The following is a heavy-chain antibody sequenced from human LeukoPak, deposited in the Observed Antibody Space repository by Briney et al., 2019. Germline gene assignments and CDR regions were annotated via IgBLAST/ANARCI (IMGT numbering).Heavy chain of an antibody. CDR3: TTDYGDYVVWEYTYYYYGMDV. D-gene: IGHD4-17*01. Sequence: GGSLRLSCAASGFAFSNAWMSWVRQAPGKGLEWVGRIKSKTDGGTTDYAAPVKGRFTISRDDSKNTLYLQMNSLKTEDTAVYYCTTDYGDYVVWEYTYYYYGMDVWGQGTTVTVSS. CDR2: IKSKTDGGTT. CDR1: GFAFSNAW. J-gene: IGHJ6*02. V-gene: IGHV3-15*01.